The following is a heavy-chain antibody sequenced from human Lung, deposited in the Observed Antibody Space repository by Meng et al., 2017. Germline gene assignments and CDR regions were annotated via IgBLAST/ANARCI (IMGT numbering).Heavy chain of an antibody. J-gene: IGHJ4*02. CDR1: GYTFTTYA. V-gene: IGHV1-3*01. CDR3: ARGHHVSTMMRGVFFDF. Sequence: ASVKVSCKASGYTFTTYAMHWVRQAPGQGLEWMGWINAGNGNRKYSQKFLGRVTITRDTSASTAYMELSSLRSEDTAVYYCARGHHVSTMMRGVFFDFWGQGTLVTGYS. CDR2: INAGNGNR. D-gene: IGHD3-10*01.